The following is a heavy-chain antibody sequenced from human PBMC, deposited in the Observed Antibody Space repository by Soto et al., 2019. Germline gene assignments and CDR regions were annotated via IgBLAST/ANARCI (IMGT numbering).Heavy chain of an antibody. J-gene: IGHJ1*01. CDR3: ATEGVAAAGTGYFQH. CDR2: IYHSGST. Sequence: SETLSLTCAVSGGSISSGGYSWSWIRQPPGKGLEWIGYIYHSGSTYYNPSLKSRVTISVDRSKNQFSLKLSSVTAADTAVYYCATEGVAAAGTGYFQHWGQGTLVTVSS. CDR1: GGSISSGGYS. D-gene: IGHD6-13*01. V-gene: IGHV4-30-2*01.